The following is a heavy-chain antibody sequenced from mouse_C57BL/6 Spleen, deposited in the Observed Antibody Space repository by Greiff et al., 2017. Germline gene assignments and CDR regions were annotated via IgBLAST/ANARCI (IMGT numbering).Heavy chain of an antibody. CDR1: GYTFTSYW. CDR3: ARNESYDGSYAKDY. Sequence: QVQLQQPGAELVKPGASVKMSCKASGYTFTSYWITWVKQRPGQGLAWIGDIYPGSGSTNYNEKFKSKATLTVDTSASPAYMQLSSLTSEDSAVYYCARNESYDGSYAKDYWGQGTSVTVSS. J-gene: IGHJ4*01. V-gene: IGHV1-55*01. CDR2: IYPGSGST. D-gene: IGHD2-12*01.